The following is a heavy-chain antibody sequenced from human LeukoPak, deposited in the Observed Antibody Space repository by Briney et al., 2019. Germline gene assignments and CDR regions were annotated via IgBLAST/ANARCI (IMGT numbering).Heavy chain of an antibody. CDR3: GRGHWGLDY. CDR2: ISNSGSSI. J-gene: IGHJ4*02. CDR1: GGSISSSNYY. D-gene: IGHD7-27*01. Sequence: LSLTCTVSGGSISSSNYYWGRIRQASGKGLEWVSYISNSGSSIYYADSVTGRFTTSRDNAKSSLYLQMNSLRAEDTAVYYCGRGHWGLDYWGQGALVTVSS. V-gene: IGHV3-11*04.